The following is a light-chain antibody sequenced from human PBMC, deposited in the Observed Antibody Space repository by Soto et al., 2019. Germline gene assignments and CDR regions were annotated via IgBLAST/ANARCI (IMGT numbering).Light chain of an antibody. CDR1: QSISSW. CDR2: AAS. CDR3: QQTYSTPWT. J-gene: IGKJ1*01. Sequence: DIQMTQSPSTLSASVGDRVTITCRASQSISSWLAWYQQKPGKAPKLLIYAASSLQSGVPSTFSGGGSGTQFTHTITSLQPEHFATYYCQQTYSTPWTFGHGTKVDIK. V-gene: IGKV1-39*01.